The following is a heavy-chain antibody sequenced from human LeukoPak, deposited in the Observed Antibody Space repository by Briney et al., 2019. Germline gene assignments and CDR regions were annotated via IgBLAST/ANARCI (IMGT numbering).Heavy chain of an antibody. J-gene: IGHJ6*02. Sequence: GGSLRLSCAASGFTFNTYAMSWVRQAPGKGLEWVSGITGTGGTTYYADSVKGRFTISRDNSKNSLYLQMNSLRAEEAAVYYCARGYPITMIVVYGMDVWGHGTTVTVSS. D-gene: IGHD3-22*01. CDR2: ITGTGGTT. CDR1: GFTFNTYA. CDR3: ARGYPITMIVVYGMDV. V-gene: IGHV3-23*01.